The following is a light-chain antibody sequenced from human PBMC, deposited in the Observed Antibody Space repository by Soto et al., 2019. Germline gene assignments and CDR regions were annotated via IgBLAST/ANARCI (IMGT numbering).Light chain of an antibody. V-gene: IGLV2-23*01. CDR3: CSYAPSRTLL. CDR2: EGN. J-gene: IGLJ2*01. CDR1: SRDVGTYNL. Sequence: QSALTQPASVAGSPVEAITISCTGTSRDVGTYNLVTWYQQHPGRVPKLILYEGNKRPSGVSSRFSASKSGNTASLTISGLQAEDEADYFCCSYAPSRTLLFGGGTKVTVL.